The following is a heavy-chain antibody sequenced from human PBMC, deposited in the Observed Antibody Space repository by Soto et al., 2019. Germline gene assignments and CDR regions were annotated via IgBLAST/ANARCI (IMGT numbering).Heavy chain of an antibody. CDR2: IYYSGST. D-gene: IGHD1-26*01. Sequence: SETLSLTCTVSGGSISSYYWSCIRQHPGKGLEWIGYIYYSGSTYYNPSLKSRVTISVDTSKNQFSLKLSSVTAADTAVYYCARRQEGAGPFPYTWLDAWGQGTLVTVSS. CDR3: ARRQEGAGPFPYTWLDA. CDR1: GGSISSYY. J-gene: IGHJ5*02. V-gene: IGHV4-59*06.